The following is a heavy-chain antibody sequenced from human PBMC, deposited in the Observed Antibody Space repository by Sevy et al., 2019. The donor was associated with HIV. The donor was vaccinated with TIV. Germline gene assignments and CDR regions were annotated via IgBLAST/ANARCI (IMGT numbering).Heavy chain of an antibody. CDR1: GGTFSSYA. D-gene: IGHD5-18*01. J-gene: IGHJ6*02. CDR3: VRGHTAMVTDYYYYGMDV. Sequence: ASVKVSCKASGGTFSSYAISWVRQAPGQGLEWMGGIIPIFGTANYAQKFQGRVTITADESTSTAYMELSSLRSEDTAVYYCVRGHTAMVTDYYYYGMDVWGQGTTVTVSS. V-gene: IGHV1-69*13. CDR2: IIPIFGTA.